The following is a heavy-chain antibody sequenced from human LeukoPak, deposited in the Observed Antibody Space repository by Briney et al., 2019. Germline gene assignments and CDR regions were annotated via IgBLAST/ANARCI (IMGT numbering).Heavy chain of an antibody. J-gene: IGHJ6*02. V-gene: IGHV1-8*03. CDR3: ARGRPYYYYGMDV. Sequence: ASVKVSFTASGYSFTIYDINWVRQAHGQGLERMGWMNPNSSNTGYSQKFQGRGTITKNTSISTAYMELSSLRSEDTAVYYCARGRPYYYYGMDVWGQGTTVTVSS. CDR2: MNPNSSNT. CDR1: GYSFTIYD.